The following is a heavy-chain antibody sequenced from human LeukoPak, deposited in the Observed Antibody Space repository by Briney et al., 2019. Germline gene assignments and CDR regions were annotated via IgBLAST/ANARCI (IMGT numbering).Heavy chain of an antibody. V-gene: IGHV1-18*01. Sequence: ASVKVSCEASGYSFVGYGITWVRQAPGQGLEWMGWFNPENGNTNYAQKVQGRVTMTADTSTSTSYMELRSLRSDDTAVYYCAREHSSSWYQFDYWGQGTLVTVSS. D-gene: IGHD6-13*01. CDR3: AREHSSSWYQFDY. CDR2: FNPENGNT. CDR1: GYSFVGYG. J-gene: IGHJ4*02.